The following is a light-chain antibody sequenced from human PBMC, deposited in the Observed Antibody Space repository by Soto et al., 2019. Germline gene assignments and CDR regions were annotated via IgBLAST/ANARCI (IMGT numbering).Light chain of an antibody. CDR1: RHISRY. J-gene: IGKJ5*01. CDR2: GAS. Sequence: DVEMTQSPSSLSASVGDRLTITRQAHRHISRYIYWYQKKPGRAPNLLIYGASNLETGVPSRFSGSGSGTDFTFTITSLQPEDIATYYCQQYSEFPPAFGQGTRLEI. V-gene: IGKV1-33*01. CDR3: QQYSEFPPA.